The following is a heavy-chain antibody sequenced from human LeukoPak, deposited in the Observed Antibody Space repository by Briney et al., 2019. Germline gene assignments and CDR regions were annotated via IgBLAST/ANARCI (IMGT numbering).Heavy chain of an antibody. CDR2: ISDSGSTI. V-gene: IGHV3-11*01. CDR3: ARDRIQLWPRTDY. D-gene: IGHD5-18*01. CDR1: GFTFSDYY. Sequence: GGSLRLSCAASGFTFSDYYMSWIRQAPGKGLEWVSYISDSGSTIYYADSVKGRFIISRDNAKNSLYLQMNVLRAEDTAVYYCARDRIQLWPRTDYWGQGTLVTVSS. J-gene: IGHJ4*02.